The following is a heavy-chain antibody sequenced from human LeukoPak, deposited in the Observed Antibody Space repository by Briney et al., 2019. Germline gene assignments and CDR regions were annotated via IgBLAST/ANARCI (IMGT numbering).Heavy chain of an antibody. CDR3: ARPAYLGYCSSTSCHDAFDM. CDR1: GYSFTSYW. V-gene: IGHV5-51*01. Sequence: KRGESLKISCKGSGYSFTSYWIGWVRQMPGKGLEWMGIIYPGDSDTRYSPSFQGQVTISADKSLRTAYLQWSSLKASDNAMDYCARPAYLGYCSSTSCHDAFDMWAQGTMVTVSS. D-gene: IGHD2-2*01. CDR2: IYPGDSDT. J-gene: IGHJ3*02.